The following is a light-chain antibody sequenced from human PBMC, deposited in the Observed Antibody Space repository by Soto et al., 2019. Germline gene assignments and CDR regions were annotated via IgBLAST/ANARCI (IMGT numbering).Light chain of an antibody. CDR2: GAS. CDR3: QQYGSSSYT. Sequence: EIVLTQSPGTLSLSPGERATLSCRASQSISSSYLAWHQQKPGQAPRLLIYGASNRATGIPDRFSGSGSGTDFTLAINRLEPEDFAVYYCQQYGSSSYTFGQGTKLDIK. V-gene: IGKV3-20*01. J-gene: IGKJ2*01. CDR1: QSISSSY.